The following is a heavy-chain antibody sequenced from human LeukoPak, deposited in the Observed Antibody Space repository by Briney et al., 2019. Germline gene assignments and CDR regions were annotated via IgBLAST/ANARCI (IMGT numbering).Heavy chain of an antibody. J-gene: IGHJ4*02. CDR2: ISYDGSNK. CDR1: GFTFSSYA. CDR3: ARDQTIAVAGTPGTTPPGYY. Sequence: PGRSLRLSCAASGFTFSSYAMHWVRQAPGEGLEWVAVISYDGSNKYYADSVKGRFTISRDNSKNTLYLQMNSLRAEDTAVYYCARDQTIAVAGTPGTTPPGYYWGQGTLVTVSS. V-gene: IGHV3-30-3*01. D-gene: IGHD6-19*01.